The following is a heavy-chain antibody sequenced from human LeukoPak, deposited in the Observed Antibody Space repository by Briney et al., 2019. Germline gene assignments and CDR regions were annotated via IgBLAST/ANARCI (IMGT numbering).Heavy chain of an antibody. Sequence: SETLCLTCTVSGGSICSYYWSWIRQPPGKGLEWIGYIYYSGSTNYNPSLKSRVTISVDTSKNQFSLKLSSVTAADTAVYYCARDSTVLSIWGQGTMVTVSS. CDR1: GGSICSYY. CDR2: IYYSGST. D-gene: IGHD3-10*01. J-gene: IGHJ3*02. V-gene: IGHV4-59*01. CDR3: ARDSTVLSI.